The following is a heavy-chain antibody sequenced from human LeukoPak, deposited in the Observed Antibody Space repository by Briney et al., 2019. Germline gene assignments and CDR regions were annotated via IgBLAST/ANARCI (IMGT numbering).Heavy chain of an antibody. CDR3: AKANEYSSGWYYY. CDR1: GFTFSSCG. J-gene: IGHJ4*02. CDR2: ISGSDDGT. V-gene: IGHV3-23*01. D-gene: IGHD6-19*01. Sequence: PGGSLRLSCAASGFTFSSCGMTWVRQAPGKGLEWVSSISGSDDGTYYADSVKGRFTISRDNSKNTLYLQMNSLTAEDTAVYFCAKANEYSSGWYYYWGQGTLVTVSS.